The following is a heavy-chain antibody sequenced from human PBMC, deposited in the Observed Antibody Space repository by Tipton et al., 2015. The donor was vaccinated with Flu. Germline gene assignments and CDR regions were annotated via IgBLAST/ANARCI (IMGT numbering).Heavy chain of an antibody. Sequence: QLVQSGAEVKKPGASVKVSCKASGYTFTGYYMHWVRQAPGQGLEWMGWINPNSGGTNYAQKFQGRVTMTRDTSISTAYMELSRVGSDDAAVYPWGRGGRGREGITGTWDYWGQGTLVTVSS. D-gene: IGHD1-20*01. CDR3: GRGGRGREGITGTWDY. CDR2: INPNSGGT. J-gene: IGHJ4*02. V-gene: IGHV1-2*02. CDR1: GYTFTGYY.